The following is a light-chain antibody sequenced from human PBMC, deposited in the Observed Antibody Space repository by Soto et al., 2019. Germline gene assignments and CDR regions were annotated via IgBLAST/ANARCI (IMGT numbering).Light chain of an antibody. V-gene: IGKV1-39*01. Sequence: DIQMTQYQNSLSASVGDRVTITCRASQSISSYLNWYQQKPGKAPKLLIYAASSLQSGVPSRFSGSGSGTDFTLTISSLQPEDFATYYCQQSYSTPLTFGGGTKVDIK. CDR1: QSISSY. J-gene: IGKJ4*01. CDR3: QQSYSTPLT. CDR2: AAS.